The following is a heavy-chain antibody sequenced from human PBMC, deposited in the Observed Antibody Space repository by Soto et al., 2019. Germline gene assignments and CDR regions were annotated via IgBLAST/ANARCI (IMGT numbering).Heavy chain of an antibody. CDR2: INAGNGNT. CDR3: ARDAYGDLGYFDY. J-gene: IGHJ4*02. V-gene: IGHV1-3*01. CDR1: GYTFTSYG. Sequence: GASVKVSCKASGYTFTSYGISWVRQAPGQRLEWMGWINAGNGNTKYSQKFQGRVTITRDTSASTAYMELSSLRSEDTAVYYCARDAYGDLGYFDYWGQGTLVTVSS. D-gene: IGHD4-17*01.